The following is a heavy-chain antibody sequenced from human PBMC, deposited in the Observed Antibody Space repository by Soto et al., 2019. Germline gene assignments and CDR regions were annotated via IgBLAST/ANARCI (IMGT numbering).Heavy chain of an antibody. D-gene: IGHD3-22*01. CDR1: DFILSDAW. CDR3: ASYRDSSGLRRYNF. Sequence: EVQLEESGGGLIKPGESLTLSCAASDFILSDAWMKWVRQAPGKGLEWVGRIKSKAHGGTTDYAAPLKGRFTILRDDSKNTLYLQTNSLPTEDTAMYYCASYRDSSGLRRYNFWGQGALVTVSS. J-gene: IGHJ4*02. V-gene: IGHV3-15*07. CDR2: IKSKAHGGTT.